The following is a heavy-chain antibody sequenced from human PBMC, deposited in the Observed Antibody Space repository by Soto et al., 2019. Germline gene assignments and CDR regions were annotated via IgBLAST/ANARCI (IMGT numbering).Heavy chain of an antibody. D-gene: IGHD3-3*01. CDR2: IYHSGST. V-gene: IGHV4-4*02. CDR3: ARHSTTPAYDFWSGYLLSESYYGMDV. Sequence: PSETLSLTCAVSGGSISSSNWWSWVRQPPGKGLEWIGEIYHSGSTNYNPSLKSRVTISVDKSKNQFSLKLSSVTAADTAVYYCARHSTTPAYDFWSGYLLSESYYGMDVWGQGTTVTVSS. J-gene: IGHJ6*02. CDR1: GGSISSSNW.